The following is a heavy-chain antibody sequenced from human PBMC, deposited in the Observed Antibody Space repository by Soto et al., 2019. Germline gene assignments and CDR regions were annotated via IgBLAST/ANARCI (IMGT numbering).Heavy chain of an antibody. CDR2: IYYSGNT. V-gene: IGHV4-30-4*01. CDR1: GGSTSSDNY. Sequence: SETLSLTCTVSGGSTSSDNYWSRIRQPPGKGLEWIGHIYYSGNTDYNPSLKSRLAISIDTSKNQFSLKLSSVTAADTAVYFCAREGGESSDGLYYFDSWGQGSLVTVS. D-gene: IGHD3-16*01. CDR3: AREGGESSDGLYYFDS. J-gene: IGHJ4*02.